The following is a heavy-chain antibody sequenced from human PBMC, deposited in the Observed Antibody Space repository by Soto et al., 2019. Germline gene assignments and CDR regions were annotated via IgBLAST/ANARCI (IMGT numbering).Heavy chain of an antibody. CDR1: GFTFRSYA. Sequence: PGGSLRLSCAASGFTFRSYAMHWVRQAPGKGLEWVAVISYDENNRYYTDSVKGRFTISRDNSKNTLYLQVNSLRAEDTAVYYCARAMDTAMASKDNWFDPWGQGTLVNVSS. D-gene: IGHD5-18*01. V-gene: IGHV3-30-3*01. CDR2: ISYDENNR. J-gene: IGHJ5*02. CDR3: ARAMDTAMASKDNWFDP.